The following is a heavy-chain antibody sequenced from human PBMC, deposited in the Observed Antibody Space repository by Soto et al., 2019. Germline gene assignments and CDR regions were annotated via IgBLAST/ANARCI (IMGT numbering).Heavy chain of an antibody. V-gene: IGHV4-59*12. D-gene: IGHD5-12*01. CDR1: GGSISSYY. J-gene: IGHJ4*02. CDR3: ASTRKSIVATFDY. Sequence: SETLSLTCTVSGGSISSYYWSWIRQPPGKGLEWIWYIYYSGSTNYNPSLKSRVTISVDTSKNQFSLKLSSVTAADTAVYYCASTRKSIVATFDYWGQGTLVTVSS. CDR2: IYYSGST.